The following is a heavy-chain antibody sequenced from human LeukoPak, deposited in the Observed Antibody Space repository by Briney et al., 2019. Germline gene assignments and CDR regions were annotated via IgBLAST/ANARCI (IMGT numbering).Heavy chain of an antibody. V-gene: IGHV4-39*01. CDR3: ARQSHSSSSLNY. J-gene: IGHJ4*02. D-gene: IGHD6-6*01. Sequence: PSETLSLTCTVSVGSLSSSSSYWGGFRQPPGKGLGWIGSIYYSGSTYYNPSLKSRVTISVDTSKNQFSLKLSSVTAADTAVYYCARQSHSSSSLNYWGQGTLVTVSS. CDR1: VGSLSSSSSY. CDR2: IYYSGST.